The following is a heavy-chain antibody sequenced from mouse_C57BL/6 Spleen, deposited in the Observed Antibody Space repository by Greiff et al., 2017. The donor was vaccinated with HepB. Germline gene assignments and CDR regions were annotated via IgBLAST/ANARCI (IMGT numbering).Heavy chain of an antibody. CDR2: ISSGSSTI. J-gene: IGHJ2*01. Sequence: EVQGVESGGGLVKPGGSLKLSCAASGFTFSDYGMHWVRQAPEKGLEWVAYISSGSSTIYYAETVKGRFTISSDNAKNTLFLQMTSLRSEDTAMYYCARPRSATGVENFDYWGQGTTLTVSS. V-gene: IGHV5-17*01. D-gene: IGHD1-1*01. CDR1: GFTFSDYG. CDR3: ARPRSATGVENFDY.